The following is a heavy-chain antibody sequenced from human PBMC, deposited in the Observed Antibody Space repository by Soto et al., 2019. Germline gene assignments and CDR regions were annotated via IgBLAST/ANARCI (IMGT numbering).Heavy chain of an antibody. Sequence: QVQLLQSGAEVKKPGASVKVSCKASGYKFTTYGITWVRQAPGQGLEWLGGISTYNGNTDYAQNLQDRVTMTTATSTSPAYLEVRSLTSDATGVYFCARGLGTNGLDVWGQGTTVTVSS. V-gene: IGHV1-18*04. CDR2: ISTYNGNT. CDR1: GYKFTTYG. J-gene: IGHJ6*02. D-gene: IGHD7-27*01. CDR3: ARGLGTNGLDV.